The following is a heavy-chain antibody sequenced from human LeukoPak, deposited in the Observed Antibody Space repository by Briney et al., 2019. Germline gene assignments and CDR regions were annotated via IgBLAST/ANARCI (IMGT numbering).Heavy chain of an antibody. J-gene: IGHJ4*02. V-gene: IGHV3-21*01. CDR3: ARETQSSTYYDYVWGSYRPIDY. D-gene: IGHD3-16*02. CDR2: ISSSSSYI. Sequence: PGGSLRLSCAASGFTFSSYSMNWVRQAPGKGLEWVSSISSSSSYIYYADSVKGRFTISRDNAKNSLYLQMNSLRAEDTAVYYCARETQSSTYYDYVWGSYRPIDYWGQGTLVTVSS. CDR1: GFTFSSYS.